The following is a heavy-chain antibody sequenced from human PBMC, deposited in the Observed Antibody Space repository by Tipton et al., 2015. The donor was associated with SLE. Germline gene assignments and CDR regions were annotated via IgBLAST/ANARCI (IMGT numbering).Heavy chain of an antibody. V-gene: IGHV3-21*03. D-gene: IGHD1-26*01. CDR2: ISSSSSYI. Sequence: SLRLSCAASGFTFSSYSMNWVRQAPGKGLEWVSSISSSSSYIYYADSVKGRSTISRDNAKNSLCLQMNSLRAEDTAVYYCARDLGGSYYPDFDYWGQGTLVTVSS. CDR1: GFTFSSYS. J-gene: IGHJ4*02. CDR3: ARDLGGSYYPDFDY.